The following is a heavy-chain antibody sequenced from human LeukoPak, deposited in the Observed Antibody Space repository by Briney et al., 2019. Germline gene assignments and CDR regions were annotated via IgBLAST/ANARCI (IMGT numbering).Heavy chain of an antibody. D-gene: IGHD3-10*01. V-gene: IGHV1-69*05. Sequence: SVKVSCKASGGTFSSYAISWVRQAPGQGLEWMGGIIPIFGTANYAQKFQGRVTITTDESTSTAYMELSSLRSEDTAVYYCARGEARGSGSYDDWGQGTLVTVSS. CDR2: IIPIFGTA. CDR1: GGTFSSYA. CDR3: ARGEARGSGSYDD. J-gene: IGHJ4*02.